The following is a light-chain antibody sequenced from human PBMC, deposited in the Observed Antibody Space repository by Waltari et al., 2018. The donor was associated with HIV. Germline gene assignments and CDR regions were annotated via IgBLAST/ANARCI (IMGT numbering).Light chain of an antibody. CDR2: RND. Sequence: QSVLTQPPSASGTPGQRVTISCSGSSSHIRSNTVNWYQQLPGTAPKLPIHRNDQRPSGVPDRFSGSKSGTSASLAISGLQSEVEAEYYCAAWDDSLDGRVFGGGTKLTVL. V-gene: IGLV1-44*01. J-gene: IGLJ3*02. CDR1: SSHIRSNT. CDR3: AAWDDSLDGRV.